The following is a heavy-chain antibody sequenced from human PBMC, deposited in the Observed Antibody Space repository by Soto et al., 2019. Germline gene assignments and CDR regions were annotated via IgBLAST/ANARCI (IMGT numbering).Heavy chain of an antibody. CDR3: ARATNASKWDC. D-gene: IGHD2-8*01. J-gene: IGHJ4*02. V-gene: IGHV1-18*01. CDR1: GYTFTTYG. Sequence: ASVKVSCKASGYTFTTYGIRWARQAPGQGLEWMGWISAYNGGTNYAQKFQDRLTMTTDTSTSTAYMELRSLRSDDTAIYFCARATNASKWDCWGQGTLVTVSS. CDR2: ISAYNGGT.